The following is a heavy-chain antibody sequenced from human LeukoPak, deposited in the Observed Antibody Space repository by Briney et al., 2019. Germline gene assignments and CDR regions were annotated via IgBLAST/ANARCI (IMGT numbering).Heavy chain of an antibody. CDR3: ARGYSSSWLTSGGAFDI. D-gene: IGHD6-13*01. V-gene: IGHV4-4*07. J-gene: IGHJ3*02. CDR2: IYTSGST. Sequence: SETLSLTCTVSGGSISSYYWSWIRQPAGKGLEWIGRIYTSGSTNYNPSLKSRVTMSVDTSKNQFSLKLSSVTAADTAVYYCARGYSSSWLTSGGAFDIWGQGTMVTISS. CDR1: GGSISSYY.